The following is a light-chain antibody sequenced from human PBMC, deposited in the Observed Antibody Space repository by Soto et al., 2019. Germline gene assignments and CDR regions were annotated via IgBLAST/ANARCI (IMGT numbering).Light chain of an antibody. Sequence: DIQMTQSPSSLSASVGDRVPITCRASQEISNHLAWFQQKPGKPPKSLIYDASNLQSGVPSKFSGSGSGTDFTLTISSLQPEGFATYYCQQYHNYPVTFGGGNKVEIK. CDR3: QQYHNYPVT. CDR2: DAS. J-gene: IGKJ4*01. V-gene: IGKV1-16*02. CDR1: QEISNH.